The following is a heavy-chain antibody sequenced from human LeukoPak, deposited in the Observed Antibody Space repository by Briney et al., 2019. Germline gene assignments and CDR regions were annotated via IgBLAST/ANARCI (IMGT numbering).Heavy chain of an antibody. D-gene: IGHD6-19*01. V-gene: IGHV3-21*01. CDR1: GFTFSSYS. J-gene: IGHJ5*02. CDR3: ARGEDSRGWYISYSFDP. Sequence: GGSLRLSCAASGFTFSSYSMNWVRQAPGKGLEWVSSISSSSSYIYYADSVKGRFTISRDNAKNSLYLQMNSLRAEDTAVYYCARGEDSRGWYISYSFDPWGQGTLVTVSS. CDR2: ISSSSSYI.